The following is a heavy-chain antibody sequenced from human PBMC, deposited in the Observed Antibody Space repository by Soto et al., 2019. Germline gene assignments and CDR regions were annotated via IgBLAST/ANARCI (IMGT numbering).Heavy chain of an antibody. CDR1: GGSISSGDYY. J-gene: IGHJ6*02. Sequence: QVQLQESGPGLVKPSQTLSLTCTVSGGSISSGDYYWNWIRQPPGKGLEWIGHIYYSGSTYYKPSLKSRITLSLDTSKTHFSLKLSSVTAADTAVYYCAGQPTAGSYYDLGSYYYYYGMDVWGQGTTVTVSS. CDR2: IYYSGST. CDR3: AGQPTAGSYYDLGSYYYYYGMDV. V-gene: IGHV4-30-4*01. D-gene: IGHD3-10*01.